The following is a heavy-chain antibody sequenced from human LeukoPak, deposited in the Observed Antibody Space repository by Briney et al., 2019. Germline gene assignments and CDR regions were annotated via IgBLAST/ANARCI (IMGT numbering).Heavy chain of an antibody. CDR3: ARQGGSYDFWSGYYYYYYGMDV. V-gene: IGHV4-34*01. CDR1: GGSFSGYY. D-gene: IGHD3-3*01. Sequence: PSETLSLTCAVYGGSFSGYYWSWIRQPPGKGLEWIGSIYYSGSTYYNPSLKSRVTISVDTSKNQFSLKLSSVTAADTAVYYCARQGGSYDFWSGYYYYYYGMDVWGQGTTVTVSS. J-gene: IGHJ6*02. CDR2: IYYSGST.